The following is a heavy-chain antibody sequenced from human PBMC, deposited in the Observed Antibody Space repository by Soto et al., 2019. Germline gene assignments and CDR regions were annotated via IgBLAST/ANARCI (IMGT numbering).Heavy chain of an antibody. CDR3: ARGNTHSYYSGYGHWAFDI. CDR1: GGTFSSYT. D-gene: IGHD5-12*01. J-gene: IGHJ3*02. V-gene: IGHV1-69*02. Sequence: QVQLVQSGAEVKKPGSSVKVSCTASGGTFSSYTISWVRQAPGQGLEWMGRIIPILGIANYAQKFQGRVTITADKATSTAYMELSSLRAEDTGVYYCARGNTHSYYSGYGHWAFDIWGQGTMVTVAS. CDR2: IIPILGIA.